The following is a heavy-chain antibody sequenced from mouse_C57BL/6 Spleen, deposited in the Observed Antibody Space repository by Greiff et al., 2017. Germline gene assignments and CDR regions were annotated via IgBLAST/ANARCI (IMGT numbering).Heavy chain of an antibody. D-gene: IGHD2-4*01. CDR2: IRNKANGYTT. CDR1: GFTFTDYY. V-gene: IGHV7-3*01. J-gene: IGHJ2*01. CDR3: ARSYDYDGDYFDY. Sequence: EVMLVESGGGLVQPGGSLSLSCAASGFTFTDYYMSWVRQPPGKALEWLGFIRNKANGYTTEYSASVKGRFTISRDNSQSILYLQMNALRAEDSATYYCARSYDYDGDYFDYWGQGTTLTVSS.